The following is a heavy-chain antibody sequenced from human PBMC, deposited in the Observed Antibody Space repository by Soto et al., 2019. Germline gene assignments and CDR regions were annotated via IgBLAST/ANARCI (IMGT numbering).Heavy chain of an antibody. D-gene: IGHD1-26*01. J-gene: IGHJ4*02. CDR3: AKVMTEYSGVAIDH. CDR2: ISASDGST. V-gene: IGHV1-18*01. CDR1: GYAFSFG. Sequence: ASVKVSCKASGYAFSFGFSWVRQAPGQGLEWMGWISASDGSTNSAQKFRGRISLTTDTSTNTAYLDLQINSLRRDDTAMYFCAKVMTEYSGVAIDHWGQGTLVTVSS.